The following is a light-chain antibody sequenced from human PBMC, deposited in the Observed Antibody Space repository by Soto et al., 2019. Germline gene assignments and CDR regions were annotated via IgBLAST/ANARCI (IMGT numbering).Light chain of an antibody. V-gene: IGKV1-33*01. J-gene: IGKJ3*01. CDR3: QQYDNLPSFT. CDR1: QDISNY. CDR2: DAS. Sequence: DIQMTQSPSSLSASVGDRVTITCQASQDISNYLNWYQQKPGKAPKLLIYDASNLETGVPSRFSGSGSGTDFTRTISSLQPEDIATYYCQQYDNLPSFTFGPGTKVDIK.